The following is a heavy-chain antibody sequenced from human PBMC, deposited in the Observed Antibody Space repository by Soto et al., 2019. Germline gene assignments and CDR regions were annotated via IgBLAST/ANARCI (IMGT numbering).Heavy chain of an antibody. CDR1: VGSVTTGSYY. Sequence: SETLSLTCTVSVGSVTTGSYYWSWIRQPPGKGLEWIGYIYYSGSTNYNPSLKSRVTISVDTSKNQFSLKLRSVTAADTAVYYCANYPTTVTSDYWGQGTLVTVSS. V-gene: IGHV4-61*01. J-gene: IGHJ4*02. CDR3: ANYPTTVTSDY. CDR2: IYYSGST. D-gene: IGHD4-17*01.